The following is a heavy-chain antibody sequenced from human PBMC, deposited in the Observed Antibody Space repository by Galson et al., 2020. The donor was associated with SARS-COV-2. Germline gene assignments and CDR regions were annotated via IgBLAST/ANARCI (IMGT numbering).Heavy chain of an antibody. J-gene: IGHJ6*02. V-gene: IGHV3-30*04. CDR2: ISYDGSNK. D-gene: IGHD2-15*01. Sequence: GESLKISCAASGFTFSSYAMHWVRQAPGKGLEWVAVISYDGSNKYYADSVKGRFTISRDNSKNTLYLQMNSLRAEDTAVYYCAWPVVVVAANYYYYGMDVWGQGTTVTVSS. CDR1: GFTFSSYA. CDR3: AWPVVVVAANYYYYGMDV.